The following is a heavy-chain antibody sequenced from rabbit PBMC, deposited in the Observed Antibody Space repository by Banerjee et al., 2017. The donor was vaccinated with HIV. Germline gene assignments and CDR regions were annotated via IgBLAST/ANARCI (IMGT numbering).Heavy chain of an antibody. J-gene: IGHJ4*01. CDR2: IYAGRRGST. CDR3: ARGGSSWYTDGYFSL. D-gene: IGHD8-1*01. Sequence: QEQLVESGGGLVQPEGSLTLTCTASGFSFSSNAMCWVRQAPGKGLEWIACIYAGRRGSTDYASWVNGRFTISKTSSTTVTLQMTSLTAADTATYFCARGGSSWYTDGYFSLWGPGTLVTVS. CDR1: GFSFSSNA. V-gene: IGHV1S45*01.